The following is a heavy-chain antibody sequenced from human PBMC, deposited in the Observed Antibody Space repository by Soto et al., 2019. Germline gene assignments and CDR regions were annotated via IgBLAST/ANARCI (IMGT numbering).Heavy chain of an antibody. V-gene: IGHV1-18*01. CDR3: ARVGLDDFWSGSILYYYYGMDV. CDR2: ISAYNGNT. CDR1: GYTFTSYG. D-gene: IGHD3-3*01. J-gene: IGHJ6*02. Sequence: ASVKVSCKASGYTFTSYGISWVRQAPGQGLEWMGRISAYNGNTNYAQKLQGRVTMTTDTSTSTAYMELRSLRSDDTAVYYCARVGLDDFWSGSILYYYYGMDVWGQGTTVTVSS.